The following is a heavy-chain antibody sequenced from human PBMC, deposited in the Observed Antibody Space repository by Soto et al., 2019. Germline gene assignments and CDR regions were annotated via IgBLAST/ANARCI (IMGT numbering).Heavy chain of an antibody. CDR2: ISYDGSNK. CDR3: AKDGRYYYGSGSYYRYYYYYGMDV. Sequence: GGSLRLSCAASGFTFSSYGMHWVRQAPGKGLEWVAVISYDGSNKYYADSVKGRFTISRDNSKNTLYLQMNSLRAEDTAVYYCAKDGRYYYGSGSYYRYYYYYGMDVWGQGTTVTVSS. CDR1: GFTFSSYG. J-gene: IGHJ6*02. V-gene: IGHV3-30*18. D-gene: IGHD3-10*01.